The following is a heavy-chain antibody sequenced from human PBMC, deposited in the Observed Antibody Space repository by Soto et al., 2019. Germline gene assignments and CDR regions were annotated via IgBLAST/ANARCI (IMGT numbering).Heavy chain of an antibody. CDR3: ARVNDFCTGYYSTNWFDP. D-gene: IGHD3-3*01. Sequence: QVQLQESGPGLVKPSETLSLTCTVSGGSISSYYWTWIRQPPGKGLEWIGYIYYSGSTNHNPSLKSRVTISVDTSKNQFSLKLSSVTAADTAVYYCARVNDFCTGYYSTNWFDPCAHGTLVTVSS. J-gene: IGHJ5*02. V-gene: IGHV4-59*01. CDR2: IYYSGST. CDR1: GGSISSYY.